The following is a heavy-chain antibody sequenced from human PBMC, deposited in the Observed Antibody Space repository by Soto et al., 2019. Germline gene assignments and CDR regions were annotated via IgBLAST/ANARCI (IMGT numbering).Heavy chain of an antibody. CDR1: GFTFSSYG. CDR3: ARVSGYDWAYYYYGMDV. J-gene: IGHJ6*02. D-gene: IGHD5-12*01. Sequence: QVQLVESGGGVVQPGRSPRLSCAASGFTFSSYGMHWVRQAPGKGLEWVAVIWYDGSNKYYADSVKGRFTISRDNSKNTLYLQMNSLRAEDTAVYYCARVSGYDWAYYYYGMDVWGQGTTVTVSS. V-gene: IGHV3-33*01. CDR2: IWYDGSNK.